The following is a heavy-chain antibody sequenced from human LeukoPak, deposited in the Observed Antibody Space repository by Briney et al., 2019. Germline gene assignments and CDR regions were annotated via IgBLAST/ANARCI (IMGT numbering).Heavy chain of an antibody. CDR1: GGSFSGYY. CDR3: ARSQRGNDYGDYVDY. Sequence: SETLSLTCAVYGGSFSGYYWSWIRQPPGKGLEWIGEINHSGSTNYNPSLKSRVTISVDTSKNQFSLKLSSVTAADTAVYYCARSQRGNDYGDYVDYWGQGTLVTVSS. D-gene: IGHD4-17*01. CDR2: INHSGST. J-gene: IGHJ4*02. V-gene: IGHV4-34*01.